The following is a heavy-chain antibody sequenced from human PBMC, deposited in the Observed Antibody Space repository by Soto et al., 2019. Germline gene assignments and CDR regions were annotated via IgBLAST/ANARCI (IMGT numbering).Heavy chain of an antibody. V-gene: IGHV4-59*08. CDR1: GGSISSYY. CDR3: ARFGSIAVTRFDY. D-gene: IGHD6-19*01. Sequence: SETLSLSCTVSGGSISSYYWNWIRQPPGKGLEWIGYIYSSGSTNYNPSLKSRLTMSVDTSKNQFSLNLTSVTAADTAVYYCARFGSIAVTRFDYWGQGVLVTVS. J-gene: IGHJ4*02. CDR2: IYSSGST.